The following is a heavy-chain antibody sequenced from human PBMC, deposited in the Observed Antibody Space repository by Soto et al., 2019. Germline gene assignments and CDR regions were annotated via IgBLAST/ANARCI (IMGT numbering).Heavy chain of an antibody. D-gene: IGHD6-19*01. CDR2: IIPIFGTA. J-gene: IGHJ4*02. CDR1: GGTFSSYA. CDR3: ASRYSSGWFFDY. V-gene: IGHV1-69*13. Sequence: SVKVSCKASGGTFSSYAISWVRQAPGQGLEWMGGIIPIFGTANYAQKFQGRVTITADESTSTAYMELSSLRSEDTAVYYCASRYSSGWFFDYWGQGTLVTVSS.